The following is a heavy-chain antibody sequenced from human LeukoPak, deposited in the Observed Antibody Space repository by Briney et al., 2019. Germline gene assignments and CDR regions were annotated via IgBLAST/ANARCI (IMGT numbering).Heavy chain of an antibody. V-gene: IGHV1-69*13. J-gene: IGHJ4*02. Sequence: GASVKVSCKASGGTFSSYAISWVRQAPGQWLEWMGGIIPIFGTANYAQKFQGRVTITADESTSTAYMELSSLRSEDTAVYYCARSEVRGVITKSPFDYWGQGTLVTVSS. CDR1: GGTFSSYA. CDR3: ARSEVRGVITKSPFDY. D-gene: IGHD3-10*01. CDR2: IIPIFGTA.